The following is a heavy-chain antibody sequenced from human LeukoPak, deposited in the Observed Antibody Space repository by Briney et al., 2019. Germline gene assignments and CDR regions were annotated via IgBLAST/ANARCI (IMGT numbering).Heavy chain of an antibody. CDR1: GFTFSDYY. J-gene: IGHJ4*02. CDR2: VSQSGDII. D-gene: IGHD5-18*01. V-gene: IGHV3-11*01. Sequence: GGSLRLSCSASGFTFSDYYMSWVRQAPGKGLEWLSCVSQSGDIIYYADSVKGRFTVSRDNGKNSLYLQMNSLRVEDTAIYYCAREGHTYGSDYWGQETLVSVSS. CDR3: AREGHTYGSDY.